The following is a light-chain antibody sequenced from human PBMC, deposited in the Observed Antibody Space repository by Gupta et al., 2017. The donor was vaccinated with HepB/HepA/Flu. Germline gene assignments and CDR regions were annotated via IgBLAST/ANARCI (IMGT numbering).Light chain of an antibody. CDR3: AAWDDSLNGYV. J-gene: IGLJ1*01. CDR2: INN. CDR1: SSNIGSNT. V-gene: IGLV1-44*01. Sequence: QSVLPPPPSASGTPGQRVTISCSGSSSNIGSNTVNWYQHLPGTAPKLLIYINNQRPSGVPDRFAGSKSGTSASLAISGLQSEDKADYYCAAWDDSLNGYVFGTGTKVTVL.